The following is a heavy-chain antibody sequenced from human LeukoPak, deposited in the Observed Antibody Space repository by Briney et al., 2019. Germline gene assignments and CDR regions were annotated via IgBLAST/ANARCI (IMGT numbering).Heavy chain of an antibody. V-gene: IGHV1-69*06. CDR1: GGTFSNYA. D-gene: IGHD4-17*01. Sequence: GASVTVSCKASGGTFSNYAISWVRQAPGQGLEWMGGIIPMFGPANYAQKFQGRVTITADKSTSTAYMELSSLRSEDTAVYFCARGDVRWGDDYAAFDIWGLGTLVTVSS. CDR2: IIPMFGPA. J-gene: IGHJ3*02. CDR3: ARGDVRWGDDYAAFDI.